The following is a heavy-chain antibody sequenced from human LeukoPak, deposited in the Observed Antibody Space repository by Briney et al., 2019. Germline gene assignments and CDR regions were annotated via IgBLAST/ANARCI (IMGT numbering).Heavy chain of an antibody. CDR2: ISSGTSYI. V-gene: IGHV3-21*01. J-gene: IGHJ4*02. CDR3: ARAGGSTVSHSDY. CDR1: GFTFSSYS. D-gene: IGHD4-17*01. Sequence: GGSLRLSCAASGFTFSSYSMNWIRQAPGKGLEWVSSISSGTSYIYYADSVKGRFTISKDNAKNSLYLQMNSLRAEDTAVYYCARAGGSTVSHSDYWGQGTLVTVSS.